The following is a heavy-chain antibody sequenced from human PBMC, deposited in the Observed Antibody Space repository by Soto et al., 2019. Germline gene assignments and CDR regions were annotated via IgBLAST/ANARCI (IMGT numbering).Heavy chain of an antibody. CDR3: ARERGRAAAGTYYYYYGMDV. Sequence: ASVKVSCKASGYTFTGYYMHWVRQAPGQGLEWIGWINPNSGGTNYAQKFQGWVTMTRDTSISTAYMELSRLRSDDTAVYYCARERGRAAAGTYYYYYGMDVWGQGTTVTVSS. J-gene: IGHJ6*02. D-gene: IGHD6-13*01. V-gene: IGHV1-2*04. CDR1: GYTFTGYY. CDR2: INPNSGGT.